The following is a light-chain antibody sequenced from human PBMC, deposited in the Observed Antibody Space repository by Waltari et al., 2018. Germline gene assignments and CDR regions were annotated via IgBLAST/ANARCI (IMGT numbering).Light chain of an antibody. CDR3: QHYLRLPVT. CDR2: GAS. CDR1: QSVTRA. V-gene: IGKV3-20*01. J-gene: IGKJ1*01. Sequence: ELVLTQSPGTLSLSPGASATLSCRPMQSVTRALAWYQQNPGQAPRLLIYGASNRATGIPDRFSGSGSGTDFSLTISSLEPEDFAVYYCQHYLRLPVTFGQGTKVEVK.